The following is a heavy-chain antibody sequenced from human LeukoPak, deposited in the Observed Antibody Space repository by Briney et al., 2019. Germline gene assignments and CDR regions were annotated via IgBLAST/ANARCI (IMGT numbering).Heavy chain of an antibody. CDR3: ARGGDTADCMDV. D-gene: IGHD5-18*01. J-gene: IGHJ6*02. V-gene: IGHV3-13*01. CDR2: IGTAGDT. Sequence: VRQATXKGLEWVSAIGTAGDTYYPGSVKGRFTISRENAKNSLYLQMNSLRAGDTAVYYCARGGDTADCMDVWGQGTTVTVSS.